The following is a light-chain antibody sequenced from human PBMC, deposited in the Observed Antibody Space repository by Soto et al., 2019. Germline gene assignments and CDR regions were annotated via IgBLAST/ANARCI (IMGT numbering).Light chain of an antibody. J-gene: IGLJ2*01. CDR1: SSGHSSYI. V-gene: IGLV4-60*02. Sequence: QSVLTQSSSASASLGSSVNLTCTLSSSGHSSYIIGWHQQQPGKAPRFLMTLEVSGTYNKGSGVPDRFSGSSSGADRYLTISNLQFEDEADYYCDTWDSYTVAFGGGTKLTVL. CDR3: DTWDSYTVA. CDR2: LEVSGTY.